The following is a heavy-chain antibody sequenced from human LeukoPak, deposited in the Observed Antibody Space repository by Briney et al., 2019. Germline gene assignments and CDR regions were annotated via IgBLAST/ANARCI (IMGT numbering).Heavy chain of an antibody. J-gene: IGHJ4*02. CDR2: ISHDGSHQ. D-gene: IGHD3-16*01. Sequence: GGSLRLSCAASGFTFSSYAMHWVRQAPGKGLEWVAVISHDGSHQNYADSVKGRFTISRDNSKNTLYLQMNSLRAEDTAVYYCATLGEDKTDTPFDYWGQGTLVTVSS. CDR1: GFTFSSYA. CDR3: ATLGEDKTDTPFDY. V-gene: IGHV3-30*04.